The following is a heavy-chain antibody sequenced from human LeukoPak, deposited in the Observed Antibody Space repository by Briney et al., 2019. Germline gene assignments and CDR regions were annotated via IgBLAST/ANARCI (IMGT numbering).Heavy chain of an antibody. CDR3: ARGTYYYGSGPGDV. D-gene: IGHD3-10*01. V-gene: IGHV3-53*05. Sequence: PGGSLRLSCAASGFTVSSNYMSWVRQAPGKGLEWVSVIYSGGSTYYTDSVKGRFTISRDNSKNTLYLQMNSLRAEDTAVYYCARGTYYYGSGPGDVWGKGTTVTVSS. CDR2: IYSGGST. CDR1: GFTVSSNY. J-gene: IGHJ6*04.